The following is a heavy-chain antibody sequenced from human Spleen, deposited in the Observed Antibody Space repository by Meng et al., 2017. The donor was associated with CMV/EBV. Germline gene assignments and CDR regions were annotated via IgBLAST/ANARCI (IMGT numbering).Heavy chain of an antibody. CDR2: ITGSGDST. J-gene: IGHJ5*02. D-gene: IGHD6-19*01. V-gene: IGHV3-23*01. Sequence: GESLKISCAASGFTFNTYAMCWVRQAPGKGLEWVSAITGSGDSTYYADSVKGRFTISRDNAKNTLYLQMNSLRVEDTAVYFCSRSGGIAVAEFDQWGQGTLVTVSS. CDR1: GFTFNTYA. CDR3: SRSGGIAVAEFDQ.